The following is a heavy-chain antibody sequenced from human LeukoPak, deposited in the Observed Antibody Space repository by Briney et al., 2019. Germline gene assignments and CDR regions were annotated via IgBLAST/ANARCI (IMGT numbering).Heavy chain of an antibody. J-gene: IGHJ2*01. V-gene: IGHV4-34*01. Sequence: SETLSLTCAVYGGSFSDYYWSRIRQTPGEGLQWIGGIKHSGSTDYNPSLKSRVTMSVDTSKNQFSLKLTSVTAADTAVYYCARGILAKGYFDLWGRDTLVTVSS. CDR3: ARGILAKGYFDL. CDR1: GGSFSDYY. CDR2: IKHSGST. D-gene: IGHD3-3*01.